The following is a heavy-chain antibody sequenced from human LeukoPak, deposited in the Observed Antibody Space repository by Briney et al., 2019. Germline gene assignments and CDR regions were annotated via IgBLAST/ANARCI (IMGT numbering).Heavy chain of an antibody. CDR3: ARDYYDSSGYYDAFDI. J-gene: IGHJ3*02. CDR2: IYTSGST. CDR1: GGSISSGSYY. Sequence: NSSETLSLTCTVSGGSISSGSYYWSWIRQPAGKGLEWIGRIYTSGSTNHNPSLKSRVTISVDTSKNQSSLKLSSVTAADTAVYYCARDYYDSSGYYDAFDIWGQGTMVTVTS. D-gene: IGHD3-22*01. V-gene: IGHV4-61*02.